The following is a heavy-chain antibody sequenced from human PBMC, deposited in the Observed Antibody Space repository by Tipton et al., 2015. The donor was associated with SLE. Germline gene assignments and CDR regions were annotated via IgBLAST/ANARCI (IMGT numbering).Heavy chain of an antibody. CDR1: GFTFSSYW. J-gene: IGHJ6*02. V-gene: IGHV3-7*01. CDR3: ARRVSVSSYYYYYYGMDV. Sequence: SLRLSCAASGFTFSSYWMSWVRQAPGKGLERVANIKQDGSEKYYVDSVKGRFTISRDNAKNSLYLQMNSLRAEDTAVYYCARRVSVSSYYYYYYGMDVWGQGTTVTVSS. CDR2: IKQDGSEK. D-gene: IGHD2-8*01.